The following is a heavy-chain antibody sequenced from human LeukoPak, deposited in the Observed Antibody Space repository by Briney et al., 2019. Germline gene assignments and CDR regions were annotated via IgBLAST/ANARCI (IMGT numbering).Heavy chain of an antibody. V-gene: IGHV1-69*06. D-gene: IGHD7-27*01. J-gene: IGHJ6*03. CDR3: ARSVGTNYNYYNMDV. Sequence: GASVKVSCKASGGTFSSYAISWVRQAPGQGLEWMGGIIPIFGTANYAQKFQGRVTITADKSTSTAYMELSSLRSEDMAVYYCARSVGTNYNYYNMDVWGKGTTVTVSS. CDR2: IIPIFGTA. CDR1: GGTFSSYA.